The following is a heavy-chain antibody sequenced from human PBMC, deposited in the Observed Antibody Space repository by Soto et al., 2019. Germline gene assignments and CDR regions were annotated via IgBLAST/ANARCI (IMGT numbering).Heavy chain of an antibody. CDR2: IIPISGTT. Sequence: QVQPVQSGAEVKKPGSSVKVSCKASGGTFNNYAVTWVRQAPGQGLEWMGGIIPISGTTNYAQKFQGRVTITADVSTSTAYMELSSLRSEDTALYYCASSYGTSWYGDYWGQGTLVTVSS. J-gene: IGHJ4*02. V-gene: IGHV1-69*01. CDR1: GGTFNNYA. D-gene: IGHD6-13*01. CDR3: ASSYGTSWYGDY.